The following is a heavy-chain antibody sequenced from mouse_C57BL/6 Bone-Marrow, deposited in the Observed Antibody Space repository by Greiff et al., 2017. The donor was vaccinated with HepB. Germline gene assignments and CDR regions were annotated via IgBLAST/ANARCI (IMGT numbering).Heavy chain of an antibody. CDR2: IDPENGDT. CDR3: TTGGVLLRRYFDV. J-gene: IGHJ1*03. CDR1: GFNIKDDY. V-gene: IGHV14-4*01. D-gene: IGHD1-1*01. Sequence: EVMLVESGAELVRPGASVKLSCTASGFNIKDDYMHWVKQRPEQGLEWIGWIDPENGDTEYASKFQGKATITADTSSNTAYLQLSSLTSEDTAVYYCTTGGVLLRRYFDVWGTGTTVTVSS.